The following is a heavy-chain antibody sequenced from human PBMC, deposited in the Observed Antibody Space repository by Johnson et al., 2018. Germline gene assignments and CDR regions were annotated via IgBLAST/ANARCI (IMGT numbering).Heavy chain of an antibody. CDR2: IWYDGSNR. CDR3: ARDRAAVATNFDY. V-gene: IGHV3-33*01. Sequence: VQLLESGGGVVLPGRSLRLSCAASGFTFNSHGMHWVRQAPGKGLEWVALIWYDGSNRYYADSVKGRFTISRDNSKNTLYLQMTSLGVEDTAVYFCARDRAAVATNFDYWGQGTLVTVSS. J-gene: IGHJ4*02. D-gene: IGHD5-12*01. CDR1: GFTFNSHG.